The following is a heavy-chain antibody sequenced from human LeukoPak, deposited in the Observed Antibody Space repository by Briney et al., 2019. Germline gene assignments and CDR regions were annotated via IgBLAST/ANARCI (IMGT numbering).Heavy chain of an antibody. J-gene: IGHJ4*02. CDR3: TSICSSSSCYLDY. Sequence: GRSLRLSCADSGFTFNNYGMHWARQAPGKGLEWVAVMSFDGSNKYYADSVKGRFTISRDNSRNTLYLQMNSLRVEDTAVYYCTSICSSSSCYLDYWGQGTLVTVSS. D-gene: IGHD2-2*01. V-gene: IGHV3-30*03. CDR2: MSFDGSNK. CDR1: GFTFNNYG.